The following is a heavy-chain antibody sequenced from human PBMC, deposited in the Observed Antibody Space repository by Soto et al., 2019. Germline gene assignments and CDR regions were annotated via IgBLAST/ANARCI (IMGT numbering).Heavy chain of an antibody. J-gene: IGHJ3*02. D-gene: IGHD1-1*01. CDR2: IYYTGHT. CDR1: GVSINSGGYY. CDR3: ARGSQLEREALDI. Sequence: HVQLQESGPGLVKPSQTLSLTCSVSGVSINSGGYYWSWIRHHPGKGLEWIGYIYYTGHTFYNPSLKSRVAMSLDTSKNQFSLKLSSVTAADTAVYYCARGSQLEREALDIWGQGTMVTVSS. V-gene: IGHV4-31*03.